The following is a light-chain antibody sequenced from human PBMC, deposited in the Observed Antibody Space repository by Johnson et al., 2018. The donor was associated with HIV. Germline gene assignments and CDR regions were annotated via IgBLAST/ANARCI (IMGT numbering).Light chain of an antibody. CDR3: GTWDSSLSATV. Sequence: QSVLTQPPSVSAAPGQKVTISCSGSSSNIGNSYVSWYQQLPGTAPKLLIYDNNKRPSGIPDRFSGSRSGTSATLGITGLQTGDEADYYCGTWDSSLSATVFGTGTKVTVL. V-gene: IGLV1-51*01. J-gene: IGLJ1*01. CDR2: DNN. CDR1: SSNIGNSY.